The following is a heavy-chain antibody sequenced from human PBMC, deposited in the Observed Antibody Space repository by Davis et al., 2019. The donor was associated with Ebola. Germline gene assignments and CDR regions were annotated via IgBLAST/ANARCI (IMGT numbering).Heavy chain of an antibody. CDR1: GFIFSSYG. CDR2: ISYDGSNK. CDR3: AKSRAGGIDY. Sequence: GGSLRLSCAASGFIFSSYGMHWVRQAPGKGLEWVAVISYDGSNKYYADSVKGRFTISRDNSKNTLYLQMNSLRAEDTAVYYCAKSRAGGIDYWDQGTLVTVSS. V-gene: IGHV3-30*18. D-gene: IGHD3-16*01. J-gene: IGHJ4*02.